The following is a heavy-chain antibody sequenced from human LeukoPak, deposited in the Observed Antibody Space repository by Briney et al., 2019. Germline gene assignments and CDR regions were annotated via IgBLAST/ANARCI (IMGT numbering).Heavy chain of an antibody. CDR1: GFTFSDYY. D-gene: IGHD2-2*01. CDR3: TSPPLGYCSTTSCLQYFEQ. V-gene: IGHV3-11*04. Sequence: PGGSLRLSCAASGFTFSDYYVSWIRQAPGKGLEWVSYISSSGSIIDYADSVRGRFTISRDNAKNSLYLQMNSLRAEDTAVYYCTSPPLGYCSTTSCLQYFEQWGQGTLVTVSS. J-gene: IGHJ1*01. CDR2: ISSSGSII.